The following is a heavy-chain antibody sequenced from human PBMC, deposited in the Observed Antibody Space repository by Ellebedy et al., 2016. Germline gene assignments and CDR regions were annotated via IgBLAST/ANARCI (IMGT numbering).Heavy chain of an antibody. Sequence: GESLKISXAASGFTFSNAWMSWVRQAPGKGLEWVSVISASGVTTYYADSVKGRFTISRDNSKNTLYLQMSSLRAEDAALYYCARRYSYAFDDWGQGTLVTVSS. J-gene: IGHJ4*02. V-gene: IGHV3-23*01. CDR2: ISASGVTT. CDR1: GFTFSNAW. CDR3: ARRYSYAFDD. D-gene: IGHD5-18*01.